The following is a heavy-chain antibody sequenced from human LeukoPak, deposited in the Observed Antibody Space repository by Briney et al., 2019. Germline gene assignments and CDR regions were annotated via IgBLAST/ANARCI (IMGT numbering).Heavy chain of an antibody. V-gene: IGHV4-4*02. CDR3: ASFPIVVVPAAMGGAGY. CDR2: IYHSGST. J-gene: IGHJ4*02. Sequence: SETLSLTCAVSGGSISSSNWWSWVRQPPGKGLEWIGEIYHSGSTNYNPPLKSRVTISVDKSKNQFSLKLSSVTAADTAVYYCASFPIVVVPAAMGGAGYWGQGTLVTVSS. D-gene: IGHD2-2*01. CDR1: GGSISSSNW.